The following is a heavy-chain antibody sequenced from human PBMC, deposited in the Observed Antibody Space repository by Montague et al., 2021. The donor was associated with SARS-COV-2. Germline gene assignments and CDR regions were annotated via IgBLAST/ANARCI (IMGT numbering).Heavy chain of an antibody. V-gene: IGHV4-59*08. D-gene: IGHD6-6*01. CDR1: GDSLSFYF. J-gene: IGHJ5*01. CDR3: GGLGYSTSTVDS. Sequence: SETLSLTCTVSGDSLSFYFWTWIRQPPGRGLQWIVYIDYSGSTNYNTSLKRRLTMSLDMSSDQFSLEIRSVTAADTAVYYCGGLGYSTSTVDSWGHGTLVTVSS. CDR2: IDYSGST.